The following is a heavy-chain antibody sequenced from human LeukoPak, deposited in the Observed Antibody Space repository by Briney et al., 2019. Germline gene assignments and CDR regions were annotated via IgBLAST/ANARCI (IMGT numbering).Heavy chain of an antibody. CDR3: TSVSVVVIGRDMDV. CDR1: GFTFSGSA. Sequence: GGSLRLSCAASGFTFSGSAMHWVRQASGKGLEWVGRIRSKANSYATAYAASVKGRFTIPRDDSKNTAYLQMNSLKTEDTAVYYCTSVSVVVIGRDMDVWGKGTTVTVSS. D-gene: IGHD3-22*01. CDR2: IRSKANSYAT. J-gene: IGHJ6*03. V-gene: IGHV3-73*01.